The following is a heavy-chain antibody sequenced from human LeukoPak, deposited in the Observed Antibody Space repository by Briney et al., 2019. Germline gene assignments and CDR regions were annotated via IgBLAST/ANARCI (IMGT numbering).Heavy chain of an antibody. D-gene: IGHD1-26*01. Sequence: GRSLRLSCAASGFTFSSYGMHWVRQAPGKGLEWVAVISYDGSNKYYADSVKGRFTISRDNSKNTLYLQMNSLRAEDTAVYYCAKKGGNIDYWGQGTLVTVSS. CDR1: GFTFSSYG. CDR2: ISYDGSNK. J-gene: IGHJ4*02. V-gene: IGHV3-30*18. CDR3: AKKGGNIDY.